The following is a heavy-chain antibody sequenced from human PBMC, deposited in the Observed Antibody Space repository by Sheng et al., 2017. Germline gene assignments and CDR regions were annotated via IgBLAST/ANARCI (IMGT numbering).Heavy chain of an antibody. CDR2: INHSGST. Sequence: QVQLQQWGAGLLKPSETLSLTCAVYGGSFSGYYWSWIRQPPGKGLEWIGEINHSGSTNYNPSLKSRVTISVDTSKNQFSLKLSSVTAADTAVYYCASRYYYGSGSYYNFNGMDVWGQGTTVTVSS. V-gene: IGHV4-34*01. D-gene: IGHD3-10*01. J-gene: IGHJ6*02. CDR1: GGSFSGYY. CDR3: ASRYYYGSGSYYNFNGMDV.